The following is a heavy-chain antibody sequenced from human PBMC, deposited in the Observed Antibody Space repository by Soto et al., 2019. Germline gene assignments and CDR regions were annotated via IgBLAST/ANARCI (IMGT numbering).Heavy chain of an antibody. CDR3: ARRRGYSNYGVDY. Sequence: QLQLQESGPGLVKPSETLSLTCTVSGGSISSSSYYWGWIRQPPGKGLEWIGSIYYSGSIYYNPSLKSRVTISLDTSKNQFSLKLSSVTAADTAVYYCARRRGYSNYGVDYWGQGTLVTVSS. CDR2: IYYSGSI. CDR1: GGSISSSSYY. D-gene: IGHD4-4*01. V-gene: IGHV4-39*01. J-gene: IGHJ4*02.